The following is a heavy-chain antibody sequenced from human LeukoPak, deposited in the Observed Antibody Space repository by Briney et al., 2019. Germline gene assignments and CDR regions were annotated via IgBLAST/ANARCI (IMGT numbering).Heavy chain of an antibody. CDR3: ARNYYDSSGYSYGMDV. V-gene: IGHV3-21*01. CDR2: ISSSSSYI. CDR1: GFTFSSYS. D-gene: IGHD3-22*01. J-gene: IGHJ6*02. Sequence: GGSLRLSCAASGFTFSSYSMNWVRQAPGKGLEWVSSISSSSSYIYYADSVKGRFTISRDNAKNSLYLQMNSLRAEDTAVYYCARNYYDSSGYSYGMDVWGQGTTVTVSS.